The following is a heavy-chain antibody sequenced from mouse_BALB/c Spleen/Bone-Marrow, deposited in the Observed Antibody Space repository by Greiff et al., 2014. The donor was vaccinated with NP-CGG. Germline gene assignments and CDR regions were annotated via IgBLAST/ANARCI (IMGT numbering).Heavy chain of an antibody. CDR1: GYTFTSSW. D-gene: IGHD4-1*01. J-gene: IGHJ2*01. Sequence: VKLVESGAELAKPGASVKMSCKASGYTFTSSWMHWIQQRPGQGLEWIGYINPSTAYAEYNQKFKDKATLTADKSSSTAYMQLSSLTSEDSAVYYCAREGKLGRDYFDYWGQGTTLTVSS. V-gene: IGHV1-7*01. CDR2: INPSTAYA. CDR3: AREGKLGRDYFDY.